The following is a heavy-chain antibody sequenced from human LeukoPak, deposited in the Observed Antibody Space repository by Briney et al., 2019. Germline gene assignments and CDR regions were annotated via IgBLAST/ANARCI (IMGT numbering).Heavy chain of an antibody. V-gene: IGHV4-59*01. CDR1: GGSISTYY. D-gene: IGHD3-22*01. J-gene: IGHJ3*02. CDR2: IYYSGSA. CDR3: ARVTMIVVPQDAFDI. Sequence: SETLSLTCTVSGGSISTYYWSWIRQPPGKGLEWIGYIYYSGSANYNPSLKSRVTISVDTSKNQFSLKLSSVTAADTAVYYCARVTMIVVPQDAFDIWGQGTMVTVSS.